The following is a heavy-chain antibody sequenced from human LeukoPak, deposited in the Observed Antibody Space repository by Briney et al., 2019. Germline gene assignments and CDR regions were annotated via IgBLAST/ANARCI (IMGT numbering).Heavy chain of an antibody. Sequence: WETLSLTCAVYGGSFSGYYWSWIRQPPGKGLEWVESIYYSGSTYYNPSLKSRVTISVDTSKNHVSLKLSSVTAADTAVYYCARDQSYYASSGYCGYWGQGTLLTVSS. CDR3: ARDQSYYASSGYCGY. CDR1: GGSFSGYY. CDR2: IYYSGST. V-gene: IGHV4-39*02. J-gene: IGHJ4*02. D-gene: IGHD3-22*01.